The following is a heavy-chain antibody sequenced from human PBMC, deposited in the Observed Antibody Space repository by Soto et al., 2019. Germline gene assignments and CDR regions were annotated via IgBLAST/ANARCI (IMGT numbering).Heavy chain of an antibody. CDR1: GYSFTSYW. CDR2: IYPGDSDT. V-gene: IGHV5-51*01. Sequence: SGESLKISCKGSGYSFTSYWIGWVRQMPGKGLEWMGIIYPGDSDTRYSPSFQGQVAISADKSISTAYLQWSSLKASDTAMYYCARRRSHYYDSSGYYPFDYWGQGTLVTVSS. D-gene: IGHD3-22*01. J-gene: IGHJ4*02. CDR3: ARRRSHYYDSSGYYPFDY.